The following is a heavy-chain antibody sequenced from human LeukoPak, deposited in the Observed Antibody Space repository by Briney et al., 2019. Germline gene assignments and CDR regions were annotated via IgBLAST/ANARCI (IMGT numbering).Heavy chain of an antibody. Sequence: PSETLSLTCAVYGGSFSGYYWSWIRQPPGKGLEWIGEINHSGSTNYNPSLKSRVTISVDTSKNQFSLKLNSVTAADTAVYYCARGSCSSTSCHKNYYYYYGMDVWGQGTTVTVSS. J-gene: IGHJ6*02. CDR3: ARGSCSSTSCHKNYYYYYGMDV. CDR1: GGSFSGYY. CDR2: INHSGST. D-gene: IGHD2-2*01. V-gene: IGHV4-34*01.